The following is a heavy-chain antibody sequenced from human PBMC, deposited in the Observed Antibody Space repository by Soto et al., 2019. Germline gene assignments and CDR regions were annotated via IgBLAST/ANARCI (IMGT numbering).Heavy chain of an antibody. CDR1: GFTFSGYW. CDR2: SNSDGSST. D-gene: IGHD3-9*01. Sequence: EAQLVESGGGLVQPGGSLRLSCTASGFTFSGYWMHWVRQAPGKGLVWVSHSNSDGSSTSYADYLKGRFTISRDNAKNTLYLQMNSLRVEDTAVYYCARETIRSFDIWGQGTMVTVSS. J-gene: IGHJ3*02. CDR3: ARETIRSFDI. V-gene: IGHV3-74*01.